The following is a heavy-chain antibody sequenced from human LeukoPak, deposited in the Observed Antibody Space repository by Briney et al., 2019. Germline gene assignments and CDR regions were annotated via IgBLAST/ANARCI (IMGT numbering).Heavy chain of an antibody. CDR2: IYTSRST. D-gene: IGHD3-10*01. CDR3: ARSGGPHYYYYYMDV. CDR1: GGSISNY. J-gene: IGHJ6*03. V-gene: IGHV4-4*07. Sequence: SETLSLTCTVSGGSISNYWSWIRQPAGKGLEWIGRIYTSRSTNYNPSLKSRVTISVDTSKNQFSLKLSSVTAADTAVYYCARSGGPHYYYYYMDVWGKGTTVTISS.